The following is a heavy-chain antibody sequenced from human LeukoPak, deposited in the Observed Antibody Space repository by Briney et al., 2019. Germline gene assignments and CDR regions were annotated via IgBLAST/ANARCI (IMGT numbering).Heavy chain of an antibody. CDR2: ISGSGSAI. J-gene: IGHJ4*02. D-gene: IGHD4-17*01. Sequence: GGSLRLSCAASGFSFSRYSMNWVRQAPGKGLECISYISGSGSAIYYADSVKGRFTISRDNAKNSVSLQMNSLGNEGTAVYYCAVTRGRWGQGTLVTVSS. CDR3: AVTRGR. V-gene: IGHV3-48*02. CDR1: GFSFSRYS.